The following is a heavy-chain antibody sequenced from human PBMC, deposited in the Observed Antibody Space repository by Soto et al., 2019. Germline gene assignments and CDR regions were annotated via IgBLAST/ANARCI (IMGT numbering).Heavy chain of an antibody. Sequence: EALKISSQGSGYIFTTHWIAGVRQTGGRGEERVGRIDLSNSCINYSPSFQGHVTIAVDRSISAACMQWSRLEVSHNAIYYCARRFSGPKEEHNAYYFYGLDVWGQGTKVTVSS. CDR3: ARRFSGPKEEHNAYYFYGLDV. J-gene: IGHJ6*02. D-gene: IGHD3-16*01. CDR2: IDLSNSCI. CDR1: GYIFTTHW. V-gene: IGHV5-10-1*01.